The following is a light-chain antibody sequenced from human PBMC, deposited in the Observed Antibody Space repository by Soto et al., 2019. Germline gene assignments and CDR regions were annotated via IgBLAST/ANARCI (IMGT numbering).Light chain of an antibody. V-gene: IGKV2-30*01. CDR3: MQGTHWPPVPFT. J-gene: IGKJ2*01. Sequence: DVVMTQSPLSLPVTLGQPASIPCKSSQSLVYGDGKTYLNWFQQRPGQSPRRLIYKGSNRDSGVPERFSGSGSGADFTLIISRVEAVDVGVYYCMQGTHWPPVPFTFGQETKLDIK. CDR2: KGS. CDR1: QSLVYGDGKTY.